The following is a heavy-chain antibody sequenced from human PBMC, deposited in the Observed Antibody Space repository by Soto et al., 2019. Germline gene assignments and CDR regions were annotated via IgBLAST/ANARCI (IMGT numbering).Heavy chain of an antibody. J-gene: IGHJ5*02. CDR2: IWYDGSNK. D-gene: IGHD1-26*01. V-gene: IGHV3-33*01. CDR3: ARDQGYRRTGSYLYNWFDP. CDR1: GFTFSSYG. Sequence: PGGSLRLSCAASGFTFSSYGMHWVRQAPGKGLEWVAVIWYDGSNKYYADSVKGRFTISRDNSKNTLYLQMNSLRAEDTAVYYCARDQGYRRTGSYLYNWFDPWGQGTLVTVSS.